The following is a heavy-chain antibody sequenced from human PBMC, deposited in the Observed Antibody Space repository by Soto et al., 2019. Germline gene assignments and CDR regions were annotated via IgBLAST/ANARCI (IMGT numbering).Heavy chain of an antibody. J-gene: IGHJ5*02. CDR3: ARRIAAADSYNRFDP. D-gene: IGHD6-13*01. V-gene: IGHV5-51*01. CDR2: IYPGDSDT. Sequence: PGESLKISCKGSGYSFTSYWIGWVRQMPGKGLEWMGIIYPGDSDTRYSPSFQGQVTISADKSISTAYLQWSSLKASDTAMYYCARRIAAADSYNRFDPWGQGTLVTVSS. CDR1: GYSFTSYW.